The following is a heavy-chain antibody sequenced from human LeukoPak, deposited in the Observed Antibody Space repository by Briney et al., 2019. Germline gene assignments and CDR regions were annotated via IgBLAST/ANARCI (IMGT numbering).Heavy chain of an antibody. Sequence: SETLSLTCTVSGDSISSSSYYWGWIRQPPGKGLEWIGSIYYSGSTYYTPSLKSRVTISVDTSKNQFSLKLSSVTAADTAVYYCARRTVGATQTAAFDVWGQGTMVTVSS. CDR2: IYYSGST. V-gene: IGHV4-39*01. CDR3: ARRTVGATQTAAFDV. D-gene: IGHD1-26*01. J-gene: IGHJ3*01. CDR1: GDSISSSSYY.